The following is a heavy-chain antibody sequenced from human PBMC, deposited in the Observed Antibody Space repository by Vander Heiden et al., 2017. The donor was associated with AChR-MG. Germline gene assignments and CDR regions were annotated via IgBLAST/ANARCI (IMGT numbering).Heavy chain of an antibody. D-gene: IGHD3-22*01. V-gene: IGHV1-69*01. CDR2: SIPIFGTA. CDR3: ARESGSWYDSSGYYYY. J-gene: IGHJ4*02. Sequence: VQLVQSGAEVTKPGSSVKVSCKASVGTFSSYAISWVRQAPGQGREWMGGSIPIFGTANYAQKFQGRVTITADESTSTAYMELSSLRSEDTAVYYGARESGSWYDSSGYYYYWGQGTLVTVSS. CDR1: VGTFSSYA.